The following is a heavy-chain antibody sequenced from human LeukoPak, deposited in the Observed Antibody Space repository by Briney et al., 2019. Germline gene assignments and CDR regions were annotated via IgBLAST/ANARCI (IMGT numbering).Heavy chain of an antibody. J-gene: IGHJ4*02. CDR1: GFTFSSYA. V-gene: IGHV3-23*01. Sequence: AGESLRLSCAASGFTFSSYAMSWVRQAPGEGLEWVSSISDSSDNTYYADSVKGRFITSRDNSKYTLFLQMHSLRAEDTAVYYCANDLFGYFDSWGQGTLVTVSS. CDR2: ISDSSDNT. CDR3: ANDLFGYFDS. D-gene: IGHD3-16*01.